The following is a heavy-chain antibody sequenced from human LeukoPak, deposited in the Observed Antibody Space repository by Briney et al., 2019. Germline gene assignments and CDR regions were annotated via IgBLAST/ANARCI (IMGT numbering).Heavy chain of an antibody. V-gene: IGHV4-39*07. D-gene: IGHD3-22*01. Sequence: SETLSLTCTVSGGSISSSSYYWGWIRQPPGKGLEWIGSIYYSGSTYYNPSLKSRVTMSVDTSKNQFSLKLSSVTAADTAVYHCARTYYYDSSGYLNHWFDPWGQGTLVTVSS. J-gene: IGHJ5*02. CDR2: IYYSGST. CDR1: GGSISSSSYY. CDR3: ARTYYYDSSGYLNHWFDP.